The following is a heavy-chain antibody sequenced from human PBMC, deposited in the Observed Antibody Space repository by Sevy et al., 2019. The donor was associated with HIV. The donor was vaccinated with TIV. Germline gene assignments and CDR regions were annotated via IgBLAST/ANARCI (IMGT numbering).Heavy chain of an antibody. CDR3: ARDGSLYYGSGSYSQGDAFDI. Sequence: ASVKVSCKASGGTFSSYAISWVRQAPGQGLEWMGGIIPIFGTAKYAQKFQGRVTITADESTSKADMELSSLGSEDTAVYYYARDGSLYYGSGSYSQGDAFDIWGQGTMVTVSS. D-gene: IGHD3-10*01. CDR1: GGTFSSYA. CDR2: IIPIFGTA. V-gene: IGHV1-69*13. J-gene: IGHJ3*02.